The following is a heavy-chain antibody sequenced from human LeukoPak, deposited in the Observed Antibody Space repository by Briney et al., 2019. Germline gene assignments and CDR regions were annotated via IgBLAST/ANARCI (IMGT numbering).Heavy chain of an antibody. V-gene: IGHV4-59*01. CDR1: GGSISSYY. CDR3: ACLTTADAFDI. D-gene: IGHD3-22*01. CDR2: IYDSGST. Sequence: PSETLSLTCTVSGGSISSYYWSWIRQPPGKGLEWIGYIYDSGSTNYNPSLKSRVTISVDTSNNQFSLKLSSVTAADTAVYYCACLTTADAFDIWGQGTMVTVSS. J-gene: IGHJ3*02.